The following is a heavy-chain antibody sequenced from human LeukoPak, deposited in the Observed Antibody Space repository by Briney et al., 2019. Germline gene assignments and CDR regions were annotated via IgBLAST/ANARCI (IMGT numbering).Heavy chain of an antibody. V-gene: IGHV5-51*01. CDR1: GYSFTSYW. CDR3: ASTYYYDSSGYYPWAFDI. D-gene: IGHD3-22*01. J-gene: IGHJ3*02. CDR2: IYPGDSDT. Sequence: GESLKISCKGSGYSFTSYWIGWVRQMPGKGLEWMGIIYPGDSDTRYSPSFQGQGTISADKSISTAYLQWSSLKASDTAMYYCASTYYYDSSGYYPWAFDIWGQGTMVTVSS.